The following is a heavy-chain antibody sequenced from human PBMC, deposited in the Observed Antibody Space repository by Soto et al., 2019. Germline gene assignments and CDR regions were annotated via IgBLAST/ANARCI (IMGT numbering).Heavy chain of an antibody. Sequence: PSETLSLTYTVSGGSISSGDHYWSWIRQPPGKGLEWIGYIYYSGTTYYNPSLKSRVTISVDTSENQFSLKANSVTAADTAVYYCARALIQLWPHYYYGMDVWGQGTTVTVSS. CDR3: ARALIQLWPHYYYGMDV. CDR1: GGSISSGDHY. CDR2: IYYSGTT. D-gene: IGHD5-18*01. J-gene: IGHJ6*02. V-gene: IGHV4-30-4*01.